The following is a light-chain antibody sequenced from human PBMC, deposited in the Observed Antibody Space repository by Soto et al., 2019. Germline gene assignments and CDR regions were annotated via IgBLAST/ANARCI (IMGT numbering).Light chain of an antibody. Sequence: DVQMTQSPSALSASVGDRITITCRASQSISNYLNWYQQKPGKAPKVLISAASSLQSWVPSRFSGSGSGTDFTLIISSLQPEDFATYYCQQSYSIPWTFGQGTKVEIK. CDR3: QQSYSIPWT. CDR1: QSISNY. J-gene: IGKJ1*01. V-gene: IGKV1-39*01. CDR2: AAS.